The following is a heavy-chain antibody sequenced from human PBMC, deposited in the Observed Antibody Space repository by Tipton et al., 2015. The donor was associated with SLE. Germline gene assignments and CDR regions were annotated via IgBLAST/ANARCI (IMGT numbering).Heavy chain of an antibody. CDR1: GFTFSNHW. J-gene: IGHJ5*02. CDR2: IKEDGSEQ. D-gene: IGHD6-25*01. V-gene: IGHV3-7*01. Sequence: SLRLSCAASGFTFSNHWMNWVRQAPGKAPEWVANIKEDGSEQYHVDSVKGRFTISRDNINNLLFLQMYSLRVEDTATYYCAKDARGVAASGGMAWGQGTPVTVSS. CDR3: AKDARGVAASGGMA.